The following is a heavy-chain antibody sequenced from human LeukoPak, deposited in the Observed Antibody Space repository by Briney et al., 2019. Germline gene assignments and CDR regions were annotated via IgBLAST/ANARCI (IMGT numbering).Heavy chain of an antibody. CDR1: GFTFSSYW. CDR2: IKQDGSEK. V-gene: IGHV3-7*01. D-gene: IGHD3-10*01. J-gene: IGHJ4*02. Sequence: GGSLRLSCAASGFTFSSYWMSWVRQAPGKGLEWVANIKQDGSEKYYVDSVKGRFTISRGNAKNSLYLQMNSLRAEDTAVYYCARDITTYYYGSGSYDYWGQGTLVTVSS. CDR3: ARDITTYYYGSGSYDY.